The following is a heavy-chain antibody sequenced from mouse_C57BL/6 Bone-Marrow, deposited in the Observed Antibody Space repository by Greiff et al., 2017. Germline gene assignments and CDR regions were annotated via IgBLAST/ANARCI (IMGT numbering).Heavy chain of an antibody. J-gene: IGHJ3*01. Sequence: EVMLVESGGGLVKPGGSLKLSCAASGFTFSSYAMSWVRQTPEKRLEWVATISDGGSYTYYPDNLKGRFTISRDNAKNKLYLQMSHLKSEDTAMYYCARENWDFAYWGQGTLVTVSA. CDR1: GFTFSSYA. CDR2: ISDGGSYT. D-gene: IGHD4-1*01. V-gene: IGHV5-4*01. CDR3: ARENWDFAY.